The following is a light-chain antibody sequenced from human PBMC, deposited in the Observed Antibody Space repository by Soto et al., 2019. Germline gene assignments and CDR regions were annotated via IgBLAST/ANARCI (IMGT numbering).Light chain of an antibody. CDR2: GAS. J-gene: IGKJ1*01. Sequence: ETVLTQSPCTLSVSPGERATLSCRASQSVDSRYLAWYQQKPGQAPRLLIYGASNRATGVPDRFSGSGSGTDFTLTISRLEPEDFAVYFCQQCDDSPRTFGQGTKVEVK. CDR3: QQCDDSPRT. CDR1: QSVDSRY. V-gene: IGKV3-20*01.